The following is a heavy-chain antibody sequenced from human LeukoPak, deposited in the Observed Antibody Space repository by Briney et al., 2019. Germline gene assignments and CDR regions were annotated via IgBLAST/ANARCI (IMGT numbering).Heavy chain of an antibody. CDR2: ISAYNGNT. CDR1: GYTFTSYG. CDR3: ASSAAPLNDAFDI. V-gene: IGHV1-18*01. D-gene: IGHD2-2*01. J-gene: IGHJ3*02. Sequence: GASVKVSCKASGYTFTSYGISWVRQAPGQGLEWMGWISAYNGNTNYAEKLQGRVTMTTDTSTSTAYMELRSLRSDDTAVYYCASSAAPLNDAFDIWGQGTMVTVSS.